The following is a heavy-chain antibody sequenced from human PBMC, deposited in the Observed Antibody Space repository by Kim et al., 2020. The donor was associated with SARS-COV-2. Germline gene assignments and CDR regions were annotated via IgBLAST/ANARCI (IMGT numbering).Heavy chain of an antibody. CDR1: GFTFSSYS. V-gene: IGHV3-21*01. CDR2: ISSSSSYI. J-gene: IGHJ4*02. CDR3: ARASKRITIFGVVMGSQYYFDY. Sequence: GGSLRLSCAASGFTFSSYSMNWVRQAPGKGLEWVSSISSSSSYIYYADSVKGRFTISRDNAKNSLYLQMNSLRAEDTAVYYCARASKRITIFGVVMGSQYYFDYWGQGTLVTVSS. D-gene: IGHD3-3*01.